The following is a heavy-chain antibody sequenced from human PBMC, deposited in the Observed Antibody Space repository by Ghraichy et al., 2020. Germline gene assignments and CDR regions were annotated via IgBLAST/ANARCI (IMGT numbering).Heavy chain of an antibody. CDR3: SRDVSGSYDY. CDR2: MNPNSGGT. Sequence: ASVKGSCKASGYTFTDYYMHWVRQAPGQGLEWMGLMNPNSGGTTYAQKFQGRVTMTRDTSISTAYMELSRLTSDDTALYYCSRDVSGSYDYWGQGTLVTVSS. D-gene: IGHD1-26*01. V-gene: IGHV1-2*02. J-gene: IGHJ4*02. CDR1: GYTFTDYY.